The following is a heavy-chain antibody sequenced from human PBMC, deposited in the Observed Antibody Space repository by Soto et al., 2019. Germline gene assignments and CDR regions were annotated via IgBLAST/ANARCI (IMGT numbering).Heavy chain of an antibody. J-gene: IGHJ5*02. CDR2: ISYDGSNK. D-gene: IGHD2-15*01. V-gene: IGHV3-30*18. CDR1: GFTFSSYG. CDR3: AKDSLGYCSGGSCYGRFDP. Sequence: GGSLRLSCAASGFTFSSYGMHWVRQAPGKGLEWVAVISYDGSNKYYADSVKGRFTISRDNSKNTLYLQMNSLRAEDTAVYYCAKDSLGYCSGGSCYGRFDPWGQGTLVTVSS.